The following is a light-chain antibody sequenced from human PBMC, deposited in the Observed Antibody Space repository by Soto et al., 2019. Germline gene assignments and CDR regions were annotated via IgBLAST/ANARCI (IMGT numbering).Light chain of an antibody. CDR2: EVA. CDR1: SSDVCGSKY. V-gene: IGLV2-14*01. J-gene: IGLJ1*01. Sequence: LTQPASVSGYPGQSITISCTGTSSDVCGSKYVSWYQQHPGESPKLILYEVAYRPSGVSNRFSGAKSGNTASVTVSGLRTEDEADYYCSSKTSSGTLYVFGTGTKVTVL. CDR3: SSKTSSGTLYV.